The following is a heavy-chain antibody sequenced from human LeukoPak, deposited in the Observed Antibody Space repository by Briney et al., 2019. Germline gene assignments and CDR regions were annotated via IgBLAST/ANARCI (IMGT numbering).Heavy chain of an antibody. D-gene: IGHD6-13*01. Sequence: PSETLSLTCTVSGGSISSSSYYWGWIRQPPGKGLEWIGSIYYSGSTYYNPSLKSRVTISVDTSKNQFSLKLSSVTAADTAVYYCARGRSSWSSAEYFQHWGQGTLVTVSS. CDR3: ARGRSSWSSAEYFQH. CDR2: IYYSGST. V-gene: IGHV4-39*01. J-gene: IGHJ1*01. CDR1: GGSISSSSYY.